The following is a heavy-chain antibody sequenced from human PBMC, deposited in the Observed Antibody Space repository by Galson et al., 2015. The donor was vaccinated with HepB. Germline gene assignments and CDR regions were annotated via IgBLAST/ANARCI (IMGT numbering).Heavy chain of an antibody. D-gene: IGHD3-10*01. CDR1: GYTFTSYY. Sequence: SVKVSCKASGYTFTSYYMHWVRQAPGQGLEWMGIINPSGGSTSYAQKFQGRVTMTRDTSTSTVYMELSSLRSEDTAVYYCARVRPSITMVRGVQAASDYYYGMDVWGQGTTVTVSS. CDR2: INPSGGST. J-gene: IGHJ6*02. V-gene: IGHV1-46*01. CDR3: ARVRPSITMVRGVQAASDYYYGMDV.